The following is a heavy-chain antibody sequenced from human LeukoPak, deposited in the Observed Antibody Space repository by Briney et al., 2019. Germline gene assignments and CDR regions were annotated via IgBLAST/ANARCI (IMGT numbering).Heavy chain of an antibody. CDR3: ARGRGESGSYYWSRWFDP. V-gene: IGHV4-39*07. CDR2: IYYSGST. Sequence: PSETLSLTCTVSGGSISSSSYYWGWIRQPPGKGLEWIGSIYYSGSTYYNPSLKSRVTISVDTSKNQFSLKLSSVTAADTAVYYCARGRGESGSYYWSRWFDPWGQGTLVTVSS. J-gene: IGHJ5*02. CDR1: GGSISSSSYY. D-gene: IGHD1-26*01.